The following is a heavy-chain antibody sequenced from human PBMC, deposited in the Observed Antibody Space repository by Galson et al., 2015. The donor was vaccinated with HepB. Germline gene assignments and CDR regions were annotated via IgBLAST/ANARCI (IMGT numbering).Heavy chain of an antibody. Sequence: SLRLSCAASGFTLSDYYMSSIRQAPGKGLEWVSYISSSSSYTNYADSVKGRFTISRDNAKNSLYLQMNSLRAEDTAVYYCARDGGAGATTDAFDIWGQGTMVTVSS. J-gene: IGHJ3*02. D-gene: IGHD1-26*01. CDR1: GFTLSDYY. V-gene: IGHV3-11*05. CDR3: ARDGGAGATTDAFDI. CDR2: ISSSSSYT.